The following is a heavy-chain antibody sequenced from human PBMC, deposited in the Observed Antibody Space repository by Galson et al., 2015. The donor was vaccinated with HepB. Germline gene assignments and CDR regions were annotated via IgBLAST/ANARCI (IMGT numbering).Heavy chain of an antibody. D-gene: IGHD2-21*02. Sequence: SLRLSCAASGFTFSSYSMNWVRQAPGKGLEWVSYISSSSSTIHYADSVKGRFTISRDNAKNSLYLQMNSLRAEDTAVYYCARDIVVVTAFYYYYYYGMDVWGQGTTVTVSS. CDR2: ISSSSSTI. J-gene: IGHJ6*02. V-gene: IGHV3-48*01. CDR3: ARDIVVVTAFYYYYYYGMDV. CDR1: GFTFSSYS.